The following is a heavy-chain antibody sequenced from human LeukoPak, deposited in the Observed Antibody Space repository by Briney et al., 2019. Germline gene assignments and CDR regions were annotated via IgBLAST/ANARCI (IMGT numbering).Heavy chain of an antibody. CDR2: ISSNGGST. CDR3: ARERYSGYDFSFYYFDY. Sequence: GGSLRLSCAASGFTFSSYAMHWVRQAPGKGLEYVSAISSNGGSTYYANSVKGRFTISRDNSKNTLYLQMGSLRAEDMAVYYCARERYSGYDFSFYYFDYWGQGTLVTVSS. J-gene: IGHJ4*02. D-gene: IGHD5-12*01. V-gene: IGHV3-64*01. CDR1: GFTFSSYA.